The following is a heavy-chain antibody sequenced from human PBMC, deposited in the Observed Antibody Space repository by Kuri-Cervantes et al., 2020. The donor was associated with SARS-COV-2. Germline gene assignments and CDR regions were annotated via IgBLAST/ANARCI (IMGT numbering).Heavy chain of an antibody. D-gene: IGHD6-25*01. CDR2: IYPGDSDT. J-gene: IGHJ2*01. Sequence: GGSLRLSCKGSGYSFTSYWIGWVRQMPGKGLEWMGIIYPGDSDTRYSPSFQGQVTISADKSISTAYLQWSSLKASDTAMYYCARHQRAGVWAQDWYFDLWGHGTLVTVSS. V-gene: IGHV5-51*01. CDR1: GYSFTSYW. CDR3: ARHQRAGVWAQDWYFDL.